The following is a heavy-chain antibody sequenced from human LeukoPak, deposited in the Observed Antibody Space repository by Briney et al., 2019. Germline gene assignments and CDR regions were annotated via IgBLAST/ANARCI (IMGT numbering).Heavy chain of an antibody. CDR1: GGSISSNDW. CDR2: IYYSGST. J-gene: IGHJ3*02. D-gene: IGHD5-18*01. Sequence: TSETLSLTCAVSGGSISSNDWWSWVRQPPGKGLEWIGSIYYSGSTYYNPSLKSRVTISVDTSKNQFSLKLSSVTAADTAVYYCARGAWIQLWYRAFDIWGQGTMVTVSS. V-gene: IGHV4-4*02. CDR3: ARGAWIQLWYRAFDI.